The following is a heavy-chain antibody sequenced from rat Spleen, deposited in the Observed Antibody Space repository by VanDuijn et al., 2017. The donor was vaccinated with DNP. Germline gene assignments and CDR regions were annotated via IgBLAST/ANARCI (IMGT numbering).Heavy chain of an antibody. CDR1: GFSLTINT. CDR3: TRETAEFTVGPMDA. J-gene: IGHJ4*01. CDR2: IWGGGGT. D-gene: IGHD1-1*01. Sequence: QVQLKESGPGLVQPSQTLSLTCTVSGFSLTINTVHWVRHPPGEGLEWVGAIWGGGGTDYNSDLKSRLSISRDTSKSQVFLKMNSLQTDDTAIYFCTRETAEFTVGPMDAWGQGTSVTVSS. V-gene: IGHV2-15*01.